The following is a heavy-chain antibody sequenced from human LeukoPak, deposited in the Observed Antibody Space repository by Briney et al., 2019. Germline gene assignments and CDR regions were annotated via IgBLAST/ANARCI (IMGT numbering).Heavy chain of an antibody. D-gene: IGHD2-15*01. V-gene: IGHV1-8*01. J-gene: IGHJ6*03. CDR2: MNPNSGNT. CDR3: ARGADIVTTYYYYMDV. CDR1: GYTFTSYD. Sequence: ASVKVSCKASGYTFTSYDINWVRQATGQGLEWMGWMNPNSGNTGYAQKFQGRVTMTRNTSISTAYMELSSLRSEDTAVYYCARGADIVTTYYYYMDVWGKGTTVTVSS.